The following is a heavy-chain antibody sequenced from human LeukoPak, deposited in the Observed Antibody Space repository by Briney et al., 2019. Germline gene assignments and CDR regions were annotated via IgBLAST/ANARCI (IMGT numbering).Heavy chain of an antibody. J-gene: IGHJ5*02. CDR3: AADRRGYCDGDCFSA. Sequence: SVKVSCKASGFTFTSSAMQWVRQARGQRLEWIGWIVVGSGNTNYARKFQERVTITRDMSTSTAYMELSSLRSEDTAVYYCAADRRGYCDGDCFSAWGQGTLVTISS. D-gene: IGHD2-21*02. CDR1: GFTFTSSA. CDR2: IVVGSGNT. V-gene: IGHV1-58*02.